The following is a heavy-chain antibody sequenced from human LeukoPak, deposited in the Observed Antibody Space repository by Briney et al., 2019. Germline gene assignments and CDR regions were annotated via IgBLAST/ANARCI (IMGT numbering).Heavy chain of an antibody. V-gene: IGHV4-59*01. J-gene: IGHJ5*02. CDR1: GGSMGSYW. D-gene: IGHD4-11*01. Sequence: PSETLSLTCTVSGGSMGSYWWSWIRQPPGKGPEWIGYVHYSGITNYNPSLKSRVTISIDTSKNQVSLKLGSVTAADTAVYYCARTGSDSEPNWFDPWGQGTLVTVSS. CDR2: VHYSGIT. CDR3: ARTGSDSEPNWFDP.